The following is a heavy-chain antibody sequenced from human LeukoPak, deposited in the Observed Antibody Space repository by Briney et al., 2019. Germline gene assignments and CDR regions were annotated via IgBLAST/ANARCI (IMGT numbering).Heavy chain of an antibody. Sequence: GGSLRLSCAASGFTFSSYGMHWVRQAPGKGLEWVAVIWYDGSIKYYADSVKGRFTISRDNSKNTLYLQMNSLRAEDTAVYYCARDRGNIVVVPAASNWFDPWGQGTLVTVSS. CDR2: IWYDGSIK. V-gene: IGHV3-33*01. CDR3: ARDRGNIVVVPAASNWFDP. CDR1: GFTFSSYG. J-gene: IGHJ5*02. D-gene: IGHD2-2*01.